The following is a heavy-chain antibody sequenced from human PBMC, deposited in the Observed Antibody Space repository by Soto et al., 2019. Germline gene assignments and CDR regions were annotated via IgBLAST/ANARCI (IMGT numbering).Heavy chain of an antibody. V-gene: IGHV3-23*01. CDR3: AKETWLVVVTSFDY. Sequence: GGSLRLSCAASGFTFSSYAMSWVRQAPGKGLEWVSAISGSGGSTYYADSVKGRFTISRNNSKNTLYLQMNSLRAENTAVYYCAKETWLVVVTSFDYWGQGTLVTVSS. D-gene: IGHD3-22*01. CDR1: GFTFSSYA. J-gene: IGHJ4*02. CDR2: ISGSGGST.